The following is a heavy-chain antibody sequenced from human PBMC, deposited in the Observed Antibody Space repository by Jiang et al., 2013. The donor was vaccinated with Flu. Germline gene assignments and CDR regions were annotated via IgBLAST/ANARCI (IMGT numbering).Heavy chain of an antibody. J-gene: IGHJ5*02. D-gene: IGHD2-8*01. V-gene: IGHV1-18*01. CDR2: ISAYNGNT. Sequence: RQAPGQGLEWMGWISAYNGNTNYAQKLQGRVTMTTDTSTSTAYMELRSLRSDDTAVYYCARANLECTNGVCYIGWFDPWGQGTLVTVSS. CDR3: ARANLECTNGVCYIGWFDP.